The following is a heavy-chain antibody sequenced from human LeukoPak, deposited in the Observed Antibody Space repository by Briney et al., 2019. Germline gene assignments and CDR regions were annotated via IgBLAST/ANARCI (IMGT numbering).Heavy chain of an antibody. CDR2: IIPFFGIA. Sequence: ASVKVSCKGAGGSFSSYAISWVRQAPGQGLEWMGRIIPFFGIANYAQKVQGRVPITADKSTTTAYMELRSLRSEDPAVYYCARGHPEGVGAFDIWGQGTMVTGSS. D-gene: IGHD1-14*01. V-gene: IGHV1-69*04. CDR3: ARGHPEGVGAFDI. CDR1: GGSFSSYA. J-gene: IGHJ3*02.